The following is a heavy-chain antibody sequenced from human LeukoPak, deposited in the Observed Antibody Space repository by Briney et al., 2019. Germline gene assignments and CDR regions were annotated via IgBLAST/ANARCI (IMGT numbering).Heavy chain of an antibody. J-gene: IGHJ6*02. V-gene: IGHV3-23*01. CDR1: GFSFTSYA. CDR3: ARHTPEVTIFGVVTSNYYYGMDV. CDR2: VSRSGGAT. Sequence: GGSLRLSCAASGFSFTSYAMSWVRQAQGKGLEWVSAVSRSGGATYYADSVKGRFTISRDNSKSTVYLEMNSLRAEDTAVYYCARHTPEVTIFGVVTSNYYYGMDVWGQGTTVTVSS. D-gene: IGHD3-3*01.